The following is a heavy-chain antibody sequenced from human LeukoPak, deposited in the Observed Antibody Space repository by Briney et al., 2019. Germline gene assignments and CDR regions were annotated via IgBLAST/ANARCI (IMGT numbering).Heavy chain of an antibody. J-gene: IGHJ4*02. CDR2: IIPILGIA. CDR1: GGTFSSYA. D-gene: IGHD3-22*01. Sequence: SVKVSCKASGGTFSSYAISWVRQAPGQGLEWMGRIIPILGIANYAKMFQGRVTITAGKSTNNAYMEQSSRRTEDTAVYYCARDDKRYYYDSSGYYYDYWGQGPLVTVSS. CDR3: ARDDKRYYYDSSGYYYDY. V-gene: IGHV1-69*04.